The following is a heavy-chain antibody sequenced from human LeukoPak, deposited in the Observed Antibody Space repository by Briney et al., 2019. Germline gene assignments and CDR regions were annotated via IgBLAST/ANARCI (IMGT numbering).Heavy chain of an antibody. D-gene: IGHD5-18*01. J-gene: IGHJ5*02. CDR2: MNPNSGNT. CDR1: GYTFTSYD. CDR3: ARSRGRGIQPLNWFDP. V-gene: IGHV1-8*01. Sequence: ASVKVSCKASGYTFTSYDINWVRQATGQGLEWMGWMNPNSGNTGYAQKFQGRVTMTRNTSISTAYMELSGLRSEDTAVYYCARSRGRGIQPLNWFDPWGQGTLVTVSS.